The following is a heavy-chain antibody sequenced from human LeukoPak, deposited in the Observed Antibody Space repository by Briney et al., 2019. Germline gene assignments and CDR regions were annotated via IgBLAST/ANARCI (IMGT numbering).Heavy chain of an antibody. CDR1: GFTFTKHW. CDR3: ARDPYSSSWYHIDY. CDR2: INQSGNQK. D-gene: IGHD6-13*01. J-gene: IGHJ4*02. V-gene: IGHV3-7*01. Sequence: GGSLRLSCAASGFTFTKHWMSWGRQAPGKGLEWVANINQSGNQKYYVDSVKGRFTISRDNARNSLYLQMNSLRAEDTAVYYCARDPYSSSWYHIDYWGQGTLVTVSS.